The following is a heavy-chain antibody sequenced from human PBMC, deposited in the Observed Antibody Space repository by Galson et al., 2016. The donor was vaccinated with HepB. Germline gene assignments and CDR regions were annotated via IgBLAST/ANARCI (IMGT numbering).Heavy chain of an antibody. Sequence: LRLSCAASGFTFSSYGIHWVRQAPGKGLEWVAVISYDGSNKKYADSVKGRFTISRDNSKNTLYLQMNSLRAEDTAVYYCAKVGDKYYFDYWGQGTLVTVSS. CDR1: GFTFSSYG. D-gene: IGHD4-17*01. J-gene: IGHJ4*02. CDR3: AKVGDKYYFDY. V-gene: IGHV3-30*18. CDR2: ISYDGSNK.